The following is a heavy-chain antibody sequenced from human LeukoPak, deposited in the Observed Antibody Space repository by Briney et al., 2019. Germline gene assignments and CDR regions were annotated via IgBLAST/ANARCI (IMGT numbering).Heavy chain of an antibody. CDR2: ISSSSRTI. CDR1: GFTFSSYG. J-gene: IGHJ4*02. V-gene: IGHV3-48*01. D-gene: IGHD4-17*01. CDR3: ARDHYGDYGVDY. Sequence: PGGSLRLSCAASGFTFSSYGMNWVRQAPGKGLEWVSYISSSSRTIYYADSVKGRFTISRDNAKNSLYLQMNSLRAEDTAVYYCARDHYGDYGVDYWGQGTLVTVSS.